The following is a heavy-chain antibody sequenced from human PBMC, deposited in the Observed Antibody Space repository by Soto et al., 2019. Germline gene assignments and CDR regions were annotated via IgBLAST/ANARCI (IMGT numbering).Heavy chain of an antibody. CDR1: GFSLSVYW. V-gene: IGHV3-74*01. CDR3: VRVLKCYGGDNDLYDI. CDR2: IDTYGSAT. J-gene: IGHJ3*02. Sequence: GGSLRLSCAASGFSLSVYWMHWVRQAPGKGLAWVSRIDTYGSATKYADSVEGRFSISKDNAENTLYLQMNNLRDDDTAVYYCVRVLKCYGGDNDLYDIWSQGTFVT. D-gene: IGHD2-2*01.